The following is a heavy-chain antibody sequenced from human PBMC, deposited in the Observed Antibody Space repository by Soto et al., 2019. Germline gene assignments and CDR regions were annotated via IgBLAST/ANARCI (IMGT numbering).Heavy chain of an antibody. D-gene: IGHD3-10*01. Sequence: QVQLVQSGAEVRKPGSSVKVSCTASGDTFNFYTISWVRQAPGQGLEWMGRVIPMLRMSNYAQKFQGRVTISADKSTSAAYMARSSLRSDDTAVYYCATNFGSASTHFDYWGQGTLVTVSS. V-gene: IGHV1-69*02. CDR1: GDTFNFYT. J-gene: IGHJ4*02. CDR3: ATNFGSASTHFDY. CDR2: VIPMLRMS.